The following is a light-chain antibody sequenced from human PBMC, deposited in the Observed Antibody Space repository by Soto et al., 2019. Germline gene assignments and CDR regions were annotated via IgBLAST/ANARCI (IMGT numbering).Light chain of an antibody. CDR2: EVF. V-gene: IGLV2-14*03. Sequence: QSALTQPASVSGSPGQSITISCTGTSSDVGGYNYVSWYQQHPGKVPKLMIYEVFRRPSAISDRLSGSKSGNTASLTISGLQAEDEADYYCCSYTTTSTFVFGGGTKVTVL. CDR1: SSDVGGYNY. CDR3: CSYTTTSTFV. J-gene: IGLJ2*01.